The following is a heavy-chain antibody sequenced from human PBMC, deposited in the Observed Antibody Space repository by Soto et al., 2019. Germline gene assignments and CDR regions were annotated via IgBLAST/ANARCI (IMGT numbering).Heavy chain of an antibody. D-gene: IGHD2-8*01. V-gene: IGHV1-2*04. CDR1: GYSFTDYH. CDR2: INPKSGRT. Sequence: ASVKVSCKASGYSFTDYHIHWVRQAPGQGLEWLGRINPKSGRTSTAQKFQGWVTMTTDTSISTASMELTRLTSDDTAIYYCARGDSTDCSNGVCSFFYNHDMDVWGQGTKVTV. J-gene: IGHJ6*02. CDR3: ARGDSTDCSNGVCSFFYNHDMDV.